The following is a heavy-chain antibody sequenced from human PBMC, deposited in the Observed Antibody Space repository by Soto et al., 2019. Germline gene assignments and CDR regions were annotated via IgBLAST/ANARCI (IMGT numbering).Heavy chain of an antibody. V-gene: IGHV1-24*01. CDR2: FDPEDGET. J-gene: IGHJ3*02. CDR3: ATSLDCSGGSCYSDRDTAFDI. CDR1: GYTLNELS. Sequence: ASVKVSCKVSGYTLNELSMHWVRQAPGKGLEWMGGFDPEDGETIYAQKFQGRVTMTEDTSTDTAYMELSSLRSEDTAVYYCATSLDCSGGSCYSDRDTAFDIWGQGTMVTVSS. D-gene: IGHD2-15*01.